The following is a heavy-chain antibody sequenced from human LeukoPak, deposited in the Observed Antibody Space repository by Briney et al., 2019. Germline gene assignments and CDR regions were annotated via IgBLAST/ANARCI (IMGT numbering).Heavy chain of an antibody. CDR2: ISYDGSNK. Sequence: GGSLRLSCAASGFTFSSYAMHWVRQAPGKGLEWVAVISYDGSNKYYADSVKGRFTISRDNSKDTLYLQMNSLRAEDTAVYYCAGSWEVPLLADYWGQGTLVTVSS. CDR1: GFTFSSYA. J-gene: IGHJ4*02. D-gene: IGHD1-26*01. V-gene: IGHV3-30*04. CDR3: AGSWEVPLLADY.